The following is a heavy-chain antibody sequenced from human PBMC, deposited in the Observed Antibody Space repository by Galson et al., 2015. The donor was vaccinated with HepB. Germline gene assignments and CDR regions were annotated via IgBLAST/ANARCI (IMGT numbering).Heavy chain of an antibody. Sequence: SLRLSCAASGFAFSSYGMHWVRQAPGKGLEWVAVIWNDGTNKYYGDVVRGRFTISRDNSKNTLYLQMNSLRAEDTAVYYCARGGYCSSTTCYRAYFDSWGQGTLVTVSS. D-gene: IGHD2-2*02. CDR1: GFAFSSYG. V-gene: IGHV3-33*01. J-gene: IGHJ4*02. CDR3: ARGGYCSSTTCYRAYFDS. CDR2: IWNDGTNK.